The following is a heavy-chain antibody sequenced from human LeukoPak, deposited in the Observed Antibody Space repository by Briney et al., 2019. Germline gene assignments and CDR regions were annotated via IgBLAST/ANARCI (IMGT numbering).Heavy chain of an antibody. CDR3: ARVIHSREDDY. Sequence: ASVKVSCKASGYTFTSYGISWVRQAPGQGLEWMGWISAYNGNTNYAQKLQGRVTMTTDTSTSTAYMELRSLRSDNTAVYYRARVIHSREDDYWGQGTLVTVSS. J-gene: IGHJ4*02. V-gene: IGHV1-18*01. D-gene: IGHD1-26*01. CDR1: GYTFTSYG. CDR2: ISAYNGNT.